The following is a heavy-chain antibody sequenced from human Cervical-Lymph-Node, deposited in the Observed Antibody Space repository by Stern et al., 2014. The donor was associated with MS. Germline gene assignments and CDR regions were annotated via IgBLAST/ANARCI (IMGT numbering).Heavy chain of an antibody. D-gene: IGHD2-2*01. CDR2: INPNSGDT. CDR1: EYTFTGYY. Sequence: VHLVEYGAEVKKPGASVKISCKASEYTFTGYYIHWVRQAPGHGLEWMGWINPNSGDTNYAQKFQGWVTMTRDTSIGTAYLELSSLRSNDTAVYYCARSVRLVRSSTNGWLAPWGQGTLVTVSP. V-gene: IGHV1-2*04. J-gene: IGHJ5*02. CDR3: ARSVRLVRSSTNGWLAP.